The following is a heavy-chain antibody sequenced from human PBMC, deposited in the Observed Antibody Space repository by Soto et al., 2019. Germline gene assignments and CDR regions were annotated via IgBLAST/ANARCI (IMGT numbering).Heavy chain of an antibody. J-gene: IGHJ4*02. CDR3: TRGLFSGSSYSGSWYYFDS. V-gene: IGHV4-34*01. Sequence: SETLSLTCAVSGGSFSGYIWTWIRPTPGKGLQWIGQINHSGSSIYNPSLKNRVTISTMSNNKFSLELSSVTAADTAVYYCTRGLFSGSSYSGSWYYFDSWGQGTMVT. CDR2: INHSGSS. D-gene: IGHD1-26*01. CDR1: GGSFSGYI.